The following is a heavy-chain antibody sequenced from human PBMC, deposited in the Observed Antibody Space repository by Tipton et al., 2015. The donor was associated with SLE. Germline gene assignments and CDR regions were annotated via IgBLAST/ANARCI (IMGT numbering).Heavy chain of an antibody. J-gene: IGHJ4*02. V-gene: IGHV4-28*01. Sequence: TLSLTCAVSGYSISSSNWWGWIRQPPGKGLEWIGEINHSGSTSYNPSLESRVTISVDTSKNQFSLKLSSVTAADTAVYYCARKKVRGVISRFFDYWGQGTLVTVSS. CDR2: INHSGST. CDR1: GYSISSSNW. D-gene: IGHD3-10*01. CDR3: ARKKVRGVISRFFDY.